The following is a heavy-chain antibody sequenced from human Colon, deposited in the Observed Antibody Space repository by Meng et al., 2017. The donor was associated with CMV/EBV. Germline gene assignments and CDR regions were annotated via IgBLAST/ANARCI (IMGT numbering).Heavy chain of an antibody. CDR3: AGGSYQAWELLHY. CDR1: GGSFSEYY. V-gene: IGHV4-34*01. D-gene: IGHD1-26*01. J-gene: IGHJ4*02. Sequence: QGQLQQGGAGLLKPSETLSLTCAVYGGSFSEYYWGWIRHPPGRGLEWIGEIRHSGSTSYSYNSSLKSRVTISIDTSKNQFSLELTSVTAADTAVYYCAGGSYQAWELLHYWGQGTLVTVSS. CDR2: IRHSGSTSY.